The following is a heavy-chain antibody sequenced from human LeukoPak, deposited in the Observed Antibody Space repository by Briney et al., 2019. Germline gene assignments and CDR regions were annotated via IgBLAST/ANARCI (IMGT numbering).Heavy chain of an antibody. V-gene: IGHV1-46*03. CDR3: ARGAYYHDSSDLDH. Sequence: ASVKVSCKASGYTFTNYYVHWMRQAPGQGLEWMGIINSGGGSTSNAQKFQGRVTMTRDTSTSTVYMELSSLRSEDTAVYYCARGAYYHDSSDLDHWGQGTLVTVSS. CDR2: INSGGGST. CDR1: GYTFTNYY. D-gene: IGHD3-22*01. J-gene: IGHJ4*02.